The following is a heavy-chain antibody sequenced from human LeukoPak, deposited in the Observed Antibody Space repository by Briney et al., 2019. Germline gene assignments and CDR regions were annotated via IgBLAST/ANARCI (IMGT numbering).Heavy chain of an antibody. CDR3: ARDEGWLPGDY. CDR1: GFTFSSYE. CDR2: ISSSGSTI. J-gene: IGHJ4*02. D-gene: IGHD5-12*01. V-gene: IGHV3-48*03. Sequence: GGSLRLSCAASGFTFSSYEMNWVRQAPGKGLEWVSYISSSGSTIYYADSVKGRFTISRDNAENSLHLQMNSLRAEDTAVYYCARDEGWLPGDYWGQGTLVTVSS.